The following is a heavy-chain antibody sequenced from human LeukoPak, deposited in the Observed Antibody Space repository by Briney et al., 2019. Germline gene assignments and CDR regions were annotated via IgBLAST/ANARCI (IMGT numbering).Heavy chain of an antibody. D-gene: IGHD2-2*02. CDR2: INHSGST. Sequence: PSETLSLTCAVYGGSFSGYYWSWIRQPPGKGLEWIGEINHSGSTNYNPSLKSRVTISVDTSKNQFSLKLSSVTAADTAVYYCARGRYCSSTSCYMAFDYWGQGTLVTVSS. V-gene: IGHV4-34*01. J-gene: IGHJ4*02. CDR3: ARGRYCSSTSCYMAFDY. CDR1: GGSFSGYY.